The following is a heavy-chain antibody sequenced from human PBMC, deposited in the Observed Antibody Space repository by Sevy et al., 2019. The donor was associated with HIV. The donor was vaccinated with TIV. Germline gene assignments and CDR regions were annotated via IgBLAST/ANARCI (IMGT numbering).Heavy chain of an antibody. CDR1: GYTFTSFG. Sequence: ASVKVSCKPSGYTFTSFGFTWVRQAPGQGLEWVGSINTYNSNTYYAQRLQGRLSMTTDTSTSTAYMELRSLRSDDPAVYFCGRWDMATSSDAFDFWGQGTMVTVSS. J-gene: IGHJ3*01. V-gene: IGHV1-18*01. CDR2: INTYNSNT. CDR3: GRWDMATSSDAFDF. D-gene: IGHD5-12*01.